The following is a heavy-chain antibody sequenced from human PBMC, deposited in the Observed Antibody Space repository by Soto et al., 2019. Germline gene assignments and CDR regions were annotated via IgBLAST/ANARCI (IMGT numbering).Heavy chain of an antibody. J-gene: IGHJ4*02. D-gene: IGHD5-18*01. CDR1: GGSISSGGYY. V-gene: IGHV4-31*03. CDR2: IYYSGST. CDR3: ARGYSYGGDLFDY. Sequence: PSETLSLTGTVSGGSISSGGYYWSWIRQHPGKGLEWIGYIYYSGSTYYNPSLKSRVTISVDTSKNQFSLKLSSVTAADTAVYYCARGYSYGGDLFDYWGQGTLVTVSS.